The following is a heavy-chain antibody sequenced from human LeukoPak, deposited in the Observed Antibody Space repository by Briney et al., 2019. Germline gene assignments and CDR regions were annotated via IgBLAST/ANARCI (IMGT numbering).Heavy chain of an antibody. CDR2: ISGSGGST. D-gene: IGHD2-2*01. CDR3: AKDCSSTSCPIY. CDR1: GFTFSSYA. J-gene: IGHJ4*02. Sequence: GGSLRLSCAASGFTFSSYAMSWVRQAPGKGLEWVSAISGSGGSTYYADSVKGRFTISGDNSKNTLYLQMNSLRAEDTAVYYCAKDCSSTSCPIYWGQGTLVTVSS. V-gene: IGHV3-23*01.